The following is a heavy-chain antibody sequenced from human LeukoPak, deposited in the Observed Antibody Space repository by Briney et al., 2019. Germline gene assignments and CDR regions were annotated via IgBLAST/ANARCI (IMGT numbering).Heavy chain of an antibody. D-gene: IGHD2-2*02. V-gene: IGHV3-11*04. CDR1: GFTFSDYY. Sequence: RSGGSLRLSCAASGFTFSDYYMSWIRQAPGKGLEWVSYISSSGSTIYYADSVKGRFTISRDNAKNSLYLQMNSLRAEDTAVYYCARARGQLLYPPIDAFDIWGQGTMVTVSS. CDR3: ARARGQLLYPPIDAFDI. J-gene: IGHJ3*02. CDR2: ISSSGSTI.